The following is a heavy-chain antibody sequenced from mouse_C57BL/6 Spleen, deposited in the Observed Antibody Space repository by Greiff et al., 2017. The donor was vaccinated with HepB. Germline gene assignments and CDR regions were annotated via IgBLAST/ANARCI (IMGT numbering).Heavy chain of an antibody. Sequence: EVQLVESEGGLVQPGSSMKLSCTASGFTFSDYYMAWVRQVPEKGLEWVANINYDGSSTYYLDSLTSRFIISRDNAKNILYLQMSSLKSEDTATYYCARGLRRVWYFDVWGTGTTVTVSS. V-gene: IGHV5-16*01. CDR2: INYDGSST. D-gene: IGHD2-4*01. CDR1: GFTFSDYY. J-gene: IGHJ1*03. CDR3: ARGLRRVWYFDV.